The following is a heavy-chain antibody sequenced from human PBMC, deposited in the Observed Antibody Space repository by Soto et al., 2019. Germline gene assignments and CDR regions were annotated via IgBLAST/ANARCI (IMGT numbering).Heavy chain of an antibody. Sequence: ASVKVSCKASGYTFTGYYMHWVRQAPGQGLEWMGWINPNSGGTNYAQKFQGWVTMTRDTSISTAFMELSRLRSDDTAVYYCARAGYSGSDHYYYYGMDVWGQGTTVTVSS. CDR1: GYTFTGYY. V-gene: IGHV1-2*04. CDR2: INPNSGGT. D-gene: IGHD1-26*01. J-gene: IGHJ6*02. CDR3: ARAGYSGSDHYYYYGMDV.